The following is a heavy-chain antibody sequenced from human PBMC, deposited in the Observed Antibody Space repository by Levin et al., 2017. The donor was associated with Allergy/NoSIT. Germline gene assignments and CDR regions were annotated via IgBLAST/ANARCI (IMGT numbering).Heavy chain of an antibody. CDR3: AKDRIWGSMGVLDY. V-gene: IGHV3-30-3*01. CDR1: GFTFSSYA. CDR2: ISYDGSNK. Sequence: GESLKISCAASGFTFSSYAMHWVRQAPGKGLEWVAVISYDGSNKYYADSVKGRFTISRDNSKNTLYLQMNSLRAEDTAVYYCAKDRIWGSMGVLDYWGQGTLVTVSS. D-gene: IGHD7-27*01. J-gene: IGHJ4*02.